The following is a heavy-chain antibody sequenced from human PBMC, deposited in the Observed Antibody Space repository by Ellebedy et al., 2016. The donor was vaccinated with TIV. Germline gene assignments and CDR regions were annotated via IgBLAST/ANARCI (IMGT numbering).Heavy chain of an antibody. V-gene: IGHV4-4*02. J-gene: IGHJ6*02. CDR3: ARGRGTTGTRYYYGMDV. D-gene: IGHD1-1*01. CDR1: GGSISSSNW. Sequence: SETLSLTXAVSGGSISSSNWWSWVRQPPGKGLEWIGEIYHSGSTNYNPSLKSRVTISVDKSKNQFSLKLSSVTAADTAVYYCARGRGTTGTRYYYGMDVWGQGTTVTVSS. CDR2: IYHSGST.